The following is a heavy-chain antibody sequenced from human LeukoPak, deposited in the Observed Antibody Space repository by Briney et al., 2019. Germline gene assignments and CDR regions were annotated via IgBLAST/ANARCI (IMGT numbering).Heavy chain of an antibody. Sequence: PGGSLRLSCAASGFTFNNYAMTWVRQAPGKGLEWVSAISGGGSTYYADSVKGRFTISRDNSKNMLYLQMNRLRAEDTAVYYCARTYDSSFDYWGQGTLVTVSS. CDR2: ISGGGST. CDR1: GFTFNNYA. CDR3: ARTYDSSFDY. D-gene: IGHD3-22*01. J-gene: IGHJ4*02. V-gene: IGHV3-23*01.